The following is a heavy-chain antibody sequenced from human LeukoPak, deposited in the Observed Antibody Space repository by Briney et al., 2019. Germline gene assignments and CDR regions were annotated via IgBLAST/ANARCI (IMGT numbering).Heavy chain of an antibody. Sequence: SETLSLTCTVSGYSISSDYYWGWIRQPPGKGPEWIGSIYHSGSTYYNPSLKSRVTISVDTSKDQFSLKLSSVTAADTAVYFCARVGIDSGSFADFDYWGQGTLVTVSS. CDR1: GYSISSDYY. D-gene: IGHD1-26*01. V-gene: IGHV4-38-2*02. CDR3: ARVGIDSGSFADFDY. J-gene: IGHJ4*02. CDR2: IYHSGST.